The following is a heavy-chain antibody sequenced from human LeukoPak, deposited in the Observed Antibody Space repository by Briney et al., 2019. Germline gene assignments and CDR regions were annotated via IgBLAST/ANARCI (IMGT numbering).Heavy chain of an antibody. Sequence: GGSLRLSCAASGFTFSSYAMHWVRQAPGKGLEWVAVISYDGSNKYYADSVKGRFTISRDNSKNTLYLQMNSLRAEDTAVYYCARDYDSSGYYPEGGMDVWGQGTTVTVSS. CDR1: GFTFSSYA. CDR2: ISYDGSNK. CDR3: ARDYDSSGYYPEGGMDV. D-gene: IGHD3-22*01. J-gene: IGHJ6*02. V-gene: IGHV3-30-3*01.